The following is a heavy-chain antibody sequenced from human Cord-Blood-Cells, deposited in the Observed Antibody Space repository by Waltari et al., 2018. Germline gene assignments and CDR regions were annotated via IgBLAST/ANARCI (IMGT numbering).Heavy chain of an antibody. Sequence: QVTLKESGPVLVKPTETLTLTCTVSGFSLSNARMGVSWIRQPPGKALEWLAHIFSNDEKSYSTSLKSRLTISKDTSKSQVVLTMTNMDPVDTATYYCARIHGGLGYSSSSVDYWGQGTLVTVSS. J-gene: IGHJ4*02. CDR1: GFSLSNARMG. CDR2: IFSNDEK. V-gene: IGHV2-26*01. CDR3: ARIHGGLGYSSSSVDY. D-gene: IGHD6-6*01.